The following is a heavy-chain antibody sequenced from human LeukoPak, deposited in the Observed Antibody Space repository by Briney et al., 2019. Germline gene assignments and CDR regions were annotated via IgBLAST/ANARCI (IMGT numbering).Heavy chain of an antibody. J-gene: IGHJ4*02. CDR1: GITFSSYS. CDR3: ARGWVTVPVPFDY. CDR2: ISSSSDYI. D-gene: IGHD4-23*01. V-gene: IGHV3-21*01. Sequence: RGSLRLSCAASGITFSSYSMNWVRQAPGKGLEWVSSISSSSDYIYYADSVKGRFTISRDNAKNSLYLQMNSLRAEDTAVYYCARGWVTVPVPFDYWGQGTLVTVSS.